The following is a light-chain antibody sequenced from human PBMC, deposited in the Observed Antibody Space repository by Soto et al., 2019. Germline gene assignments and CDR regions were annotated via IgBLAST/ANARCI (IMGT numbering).Light chain of an antibody. CDR2: DAS. Sequence: DIQMTQSPSSLSASVGDRVTIACQASQDISKYLNWYQFRPGQAPKLLIYDASNLETGVPSRFRGSGSGTHFTLTIISLQPEDVATYYCQQYDDIPPMTFGGGTKVEI. J-gene: IGKJ4*01. V-gene: IGKV1-33*01. CDR1: QDISKY. CDR3: QQYDDIPPMT.